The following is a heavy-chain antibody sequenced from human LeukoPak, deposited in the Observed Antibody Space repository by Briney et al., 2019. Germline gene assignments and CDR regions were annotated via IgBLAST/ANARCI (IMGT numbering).Heavy chain of an antibody. CDR3: VLGRTSPVNNWFDP. J-gene: IGHJ5*02. CDR2: ISSNGGST. Sequence: GGSLRLSCSASGFTFSSYAMHWVRQVPGKGLEYVSVISSNGGSTYYADSVKGRFTISRDNSKNTLYIQMSSLRAENTAVYYCVLGRTSPVNNWFDPWGQGALVTVSS. CDR1: GFTFSSYA. D-gene: IGHD2-2*01. V-gene: IGHV3-64D*06.